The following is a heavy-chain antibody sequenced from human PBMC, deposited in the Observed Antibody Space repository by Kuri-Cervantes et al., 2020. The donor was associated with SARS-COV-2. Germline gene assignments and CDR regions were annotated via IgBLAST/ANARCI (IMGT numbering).Heavy chain of an antibody. D-gene: IGHD3/OR15-3a*01. J-gene: IGHJ4*02. V-gene: IGHV4-59*08. CDR3: SRLNEVDSVDY. CDR2: IYYSGST. CDR1: GGSISSHY. Sequence: ESLKISCTVSGGSISSHYWSWIRQPPGKGLEWIGYIYYSGSTNYNPSLKSRVTISVDTSKNQFSLKLSSVTAADTAVYYCSRLNEVDSVDYWGQGTLVTVSS.